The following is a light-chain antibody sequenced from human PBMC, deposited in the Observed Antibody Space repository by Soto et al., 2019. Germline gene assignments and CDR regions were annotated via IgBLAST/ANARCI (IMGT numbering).Light chain of an antibody. J-gene: IGKJ1*01. Sequence: DIQMTQSLSSLSASVGDRVTITCRASQSISSYLTWYQQKPGEAPKLLIFAASSLQSRVPSRFGGSRSGPDSTLTISSLQPEHFATYYCQQSYSSPPTFGQGTKV. CDR3: QQSYSSPPT. CDR1: QSISSY. CDR2: AAS. V-gene: IGKV1-39*01.